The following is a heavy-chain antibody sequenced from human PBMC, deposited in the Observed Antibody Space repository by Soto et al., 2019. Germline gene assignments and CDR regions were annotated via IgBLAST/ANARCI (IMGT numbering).Heavy chain of an antibody. V-gene: IGHV1-8*01. J-gene: IGHJ4*02. CDR2: MNHNSGNT. CDR1: GYTFTSYD. Sequence: QVQLVQSGSEVKKPGASVKVSCKASGYTFTSYDINWVRQATGQGLEWMGWMNHNSGNTCYAHKFQRRVTMTRNTAISTAYMELCSLGSEDTAVYFCARDYGDGPGEYWGQGTLLTVSS. CDR3: ARDYGDGPGEY. D-gene: IGHD4-17*01.